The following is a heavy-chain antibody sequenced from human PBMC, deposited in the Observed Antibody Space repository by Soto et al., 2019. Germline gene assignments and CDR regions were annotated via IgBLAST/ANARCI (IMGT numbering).Heavy chain of an antibody. D-gene: IGHD3-3*01. Sequence: SETLSLTCTVSSSSMNNYYWSWIRQPPGRGLEWIGYIYYSGSINYDPSLESRVAMSVDTSKNQFSLKLTSVTAADTAVYYCARGWFWSGSFNWFDPWGQGILVTVSS. CDR2: IYYSGSI. V-gene: IGHV4-59*01. J-gene: IGHJ5*02. CDR1: SSSMNNYY. CDR3: ARGWFWSGSFNWFDP.